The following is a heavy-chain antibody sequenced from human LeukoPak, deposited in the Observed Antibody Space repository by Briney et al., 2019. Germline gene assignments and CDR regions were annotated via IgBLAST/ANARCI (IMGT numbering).Heavy chain of an antibody. Sequence: GGSLRLSCAASGFRFNSYGMHWVRQPPGQGLEWVAFTRYGESLKYYAGSVKGRFTISRDNSKNTLYLQMNSLRPEDTAVYYCAKYRFGDFDYYPDLDSWGQGTLVIVSS. CDR1: GFRFNSYG. V-gene: IGHV3-30*02. J-gene: IGHJ4*02. CDR2: TRYGESLK. CDR3: AKYRFGDFDYYPDLDS. D-gene: IGHD3-10*01.